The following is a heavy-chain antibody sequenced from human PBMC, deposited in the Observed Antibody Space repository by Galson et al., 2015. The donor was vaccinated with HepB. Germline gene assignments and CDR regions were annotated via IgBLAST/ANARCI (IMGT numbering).Heavy chain of an antibody. Sequence: TLSLTCTVSGGSISSGSYYWSWIRQPAGKGLEWIGRICTSGSTNYNPSLKSRVTISVDTSKNQFSLKLSSVTAADTAVYYCARGGDFWSGYPFDYWGQGTLVTVSS. CDR3: ARGGDFWSGYPFDY. CDR2: ICTSGST. V-gene: IGHV4-61*02. D-gene: IGHD3-3*01. CDR1: GGSISSGSYY. J-gene: IGHJ4*02.